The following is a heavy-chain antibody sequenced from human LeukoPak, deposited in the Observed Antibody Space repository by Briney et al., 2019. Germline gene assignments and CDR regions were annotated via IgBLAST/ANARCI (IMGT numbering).Heavy chain of an antibody. CDR2: IYYSGST. J-gene: IGHJ4*02. CDR1: DVSINSTNYY. CDR3: ARHDSSGYYRLLDY. V-gene: IGHV4-39*01. D-gene: IGHD3-22*01. Sequence: SETLSLTCTVSDVSINSTNYYWGWIRQPPGKGLEWIGSIYYSGSTYYNPSLRSRVTISVDTSKNQFSLKLTSVTDADTAVYYCARHDSSGYYRLLDYWGQGTLVTVSS.